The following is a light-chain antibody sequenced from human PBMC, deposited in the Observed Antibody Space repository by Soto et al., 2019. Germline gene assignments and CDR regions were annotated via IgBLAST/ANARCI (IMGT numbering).Light chain of an antibody. CDR1: QSVSSN. CDR2: DAS. J-gene: IGKJ5*01. CDR3: QQRNVWPPIT. Sequence: EIVMTQSPATLSVSPGERATLSCRASQSVSSNLAWYQQRPGQAPSLLIYDASTRATGFPARFSGRGSGTEFTLTINSLEPEDFAVYYCQQRNVWPPITFGQGTRLEI. V-gene: IGKV3-15*01.